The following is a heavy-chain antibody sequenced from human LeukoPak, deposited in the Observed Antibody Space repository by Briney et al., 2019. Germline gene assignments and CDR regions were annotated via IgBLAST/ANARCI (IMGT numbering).Heavy chain of an antibody. D-gene: IGHD2-15*01. J-gene: IGHJ3*02. CDR3: ARESYCSGGGCYSGRAFDI. V-gene: IGHV3-74*01. CDR1: GFTFSSYW. Sequence: GGSLRLSCAASGFTFSSYWMHWVRQAPGKGLVWVSRIKNDGSSTYYADSVKGRLTISRDNAKNTLYLQMNSLRAEDTAVYYCARESYCSGGGCYSGRAFDIWGQGTMVTVSS. CDR2: IKNDGSST.